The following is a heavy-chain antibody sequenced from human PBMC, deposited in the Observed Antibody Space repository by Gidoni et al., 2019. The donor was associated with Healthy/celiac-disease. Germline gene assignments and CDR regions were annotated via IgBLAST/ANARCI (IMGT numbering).Heavy chain of an antibody. D-gene: IGHD2-21*02. CDR2: INPNSGGT. J-gene: IGHJ4*02. V-gene: IGHV1-2*04. CDR3: ARVGDCGGDCYATPSFDY. Sequence: QVQLVQSGAEVKKPGASVKVSCKASGYTFTGYYMHWVRQAPGQGLEWMGWINPNSGGTNYAQKFQGWVTMTRDTSISTAYMELSRLRSDDTAVYYCARVGDCGGDCYATPSFDYWGQGTLVTVSS. CDR1: GYTFTGYY.